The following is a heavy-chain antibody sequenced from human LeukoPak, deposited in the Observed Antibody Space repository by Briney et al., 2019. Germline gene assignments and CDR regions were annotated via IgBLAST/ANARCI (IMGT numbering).Heavy chain of an antibody. J-gene: IGHJ6*02. D-gene: IGHD6-13*01. Sequence: GSLRLSCAASGFTFSSYSMNWVRQAPGKGLEWIGSVYYSGSTYYNPSLKSRVTISVDTSKNQFSLKLSSVTAADTAVYYCASIPLIIGAAAGYYYYYGMDVWGQGTTVTVSS. CDR3: ASIPLIIGAAAGYYYYYGMDV. V-gene: IGHV4-39*07. CDR1: GFTFSSYS. CDR2: VYYSGST.